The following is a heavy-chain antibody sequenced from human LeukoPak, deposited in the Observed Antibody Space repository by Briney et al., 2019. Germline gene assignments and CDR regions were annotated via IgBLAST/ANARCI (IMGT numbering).Heavy chain of an antibody. D-gene: IGHD2-8*01. V-gene: IGHV1-18*01. CDR1: GYTFTSYG. J-gene: IGHJ6*02. Sequence: ASVKVSCKASGYTFTSYGISWVRQAPGQGLEWMGWISAYNGSTNYAQKLQGRVTMTTDTSTSTAYMELRSLRSDDTAVYYCARAVGYCTNGVCYYYYGMDVWGQGTTVTVSS. CDR2: ISAYNGST. CDR3: ARAVGYCTNGVCYYYYGMDV.